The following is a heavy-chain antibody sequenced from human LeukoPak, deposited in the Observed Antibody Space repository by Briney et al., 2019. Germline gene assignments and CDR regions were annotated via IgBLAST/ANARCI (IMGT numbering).Heavy chain of an antibody. D-gene: IGHD3-10*01. Sequence: PGGSLRLSCAASGFTFSSYWMSWVRQAPGKGLEWVANIKQDGSEKYYVDSVKGRFTISRDNAKNSLYLQMNSLRAEDTAVYYCARAHPYYYGSGRGHYFDYWGQGTLVTVSS. CDR2: IKQDGSEK. CDR1: GFTFSSYW. CDR3: ARAHPYYYGSGRGHYFDY. J-gene: IGHJ4*02. V-gene: IGHV3-7*01.